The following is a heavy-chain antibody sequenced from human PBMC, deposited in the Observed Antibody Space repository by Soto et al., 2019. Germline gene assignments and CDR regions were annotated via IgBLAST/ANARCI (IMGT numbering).Heavy chain of an antibody. D-gene: IGHD3-3*01. Sequence: SETLSLTCTVSGGSISSGDYYWSWIRQPPGKGLEWIGYIYYSGSTYYNPSLKSRVTISVDTSKNQLSLKLSSVTAADTAVYYCATVRRKPIFRVFIISYYFDDCGEVTLFTV. CDR3: ATVRRKPIFRVFIISYYFDD. J-gene: IGHJ4*02. CDR2: IYYSGST. CDR1: GGSISSGDYY. V-gene: IGHV4-30-4*01.